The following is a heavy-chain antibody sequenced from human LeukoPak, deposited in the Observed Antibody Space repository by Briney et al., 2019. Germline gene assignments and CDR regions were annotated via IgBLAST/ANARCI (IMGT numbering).Heavy chain of an antibody. CDR1: GGSISSYY. CDR3: ARGSPIELFLFDY. CDR2: IYYSGST. D-gene: IGHD3-10*01. J-gene: IGHJ4*02. V-gene: IGHV4-59*01. Sequence: SETLSLTCTVSGGSISSYYWSWIRQPPGKGLEWIGYIYYSGSTNYNPSLKSRVTISVDTSKNQFSLKLSSVTAADTAVYYCARGSPIELFLFDYCGQGTLVTVSS.